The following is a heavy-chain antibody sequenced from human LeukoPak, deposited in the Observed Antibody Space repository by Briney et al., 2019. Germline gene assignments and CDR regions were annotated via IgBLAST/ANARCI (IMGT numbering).Heavy chain of an antibody. CDR3: ANIAVAGDY. J-gene: IGHJ4*02. CDR1: GGSFSGYY. D-gene: IGHD6-19*01. Sequence: SETLSLTCAVYGGSFSGYYWSWIRQPPGKGLEWIGEINHSGSTNYNPSLKSRVTISVDTSENQFSLKLSSVTAADTAVYYCANIAVAGDYWGQGTLVTVSS. V-gene: IGHV4-34*01. CDR2: INHSGST.